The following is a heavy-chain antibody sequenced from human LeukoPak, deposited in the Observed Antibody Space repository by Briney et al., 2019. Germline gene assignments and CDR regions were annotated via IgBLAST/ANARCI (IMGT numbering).Heavy chain of an antibody. CDR2: IYSGGTT. J-gene: IGHJ4*02. Sequence: GGSLRLSCAASGFTVSTNYMRWVRQTPGKGLECVSVIYSGGTTYYADSVKGRFTISRDNSKNTLYLQMNSLRGEDTAVYYCAREDYYGSGKPIDYWGQGTLVTVSS. CDR3: AREDYYGSGKPIDY. D-gene: IGHD3-10*01. V-gene: IGHV3-66*01. CDR1: GFTVSTNY.